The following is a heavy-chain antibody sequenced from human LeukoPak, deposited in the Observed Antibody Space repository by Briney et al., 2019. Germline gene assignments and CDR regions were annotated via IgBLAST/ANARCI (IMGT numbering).Heavy chain of an antibody. J-gene: IGHJ3*02. CDR2: INWNGGST. CDR3: ARDRVPDDSSGFDI. V-gene: IGHV3-20*04. Sequence: PGGSLRLSCAASGFTFDDYGMSWVRQAPGKGLEWVSGINWNGGSTVYADSVKGRFTISRDNAKNSLYLQMNSLRAEDTALYYCARDRVPDDSSGFDIWGQGTMVTVSS. CDR1: GFTFDDYG. D-gene: IGHD3-22*01.